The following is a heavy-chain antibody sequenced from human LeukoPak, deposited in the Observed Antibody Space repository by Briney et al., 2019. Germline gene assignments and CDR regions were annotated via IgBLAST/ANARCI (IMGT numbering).Heavy chain of an antibody. CDR1: GYTFTSYG. V-gene: IGHV1-18*01. CDR2: ISAYNGNT. Sequence: ASVKVSCKASGYTFTSYGISWVRQAPGQGLEWMGWISAYNGNTNYAQKLQGRVTMTTDTSTSTAYMELRSLRSDDTAVYYCARRVANSGSYWFDPWGQGTLVTVSS. D-gene: IGHD1-26*01. CDR3: ARRVANSGSYWFDP. J-gene: IGHJ5*02.